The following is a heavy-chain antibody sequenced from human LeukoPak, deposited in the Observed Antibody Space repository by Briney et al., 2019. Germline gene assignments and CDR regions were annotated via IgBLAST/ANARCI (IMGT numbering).Heavy chain of an antibody. CDR3: AKGSGIAVAGNFDY. V-gene: IGHV3-20*04. CDR1: GFTFDDYG. J-gene: IGHJ4*02. CDR2: INWNGGST. D-gene: IGHD6-19*01. Sequence: PGGSLRLSCAASGFTFDDYGMSWVRQAPGKGLEWVSGINWNGGSTGYADSVKGRFTISRDNSKNTLYLQMNSLRAEDTAVYYRAKGSGIAVAGNFDYWGQGTLVTVSS.